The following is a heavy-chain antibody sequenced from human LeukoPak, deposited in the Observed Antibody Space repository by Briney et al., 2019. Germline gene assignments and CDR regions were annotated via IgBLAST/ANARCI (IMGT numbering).Heavy chain of an antibody. CDR2: IKQDGIEK. CDR3: ARITTRYFDY. CDR1: GFTFRSYD. V-gene: IGHV3-7*05. D-gene: IGHD1-1*01. J-gene: IGHJ4*02. Sequence: PGGSLRLSCAASGFTFRSYDIHWVRQAPGKGLEWVANIKQDGIEKYYVDSVKGRFTISRDNAKNSLFLQMDSLSAEDTAVYYCARITTRYFDYWGQGTLVTVSS.